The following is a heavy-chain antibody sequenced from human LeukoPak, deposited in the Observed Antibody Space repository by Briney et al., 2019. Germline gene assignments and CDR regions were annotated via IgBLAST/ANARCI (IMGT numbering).Heavy chain of an antibody. D-gene: IGHD4-17*01. CDR2: ISGGGAGT. J-gene: IGHJ3*02. V-gene: IGHV3-23*01. CDR1: GLSFSFYA. CDR3: AKDPNGDYVGTFDM. Sequence: GSLRLSCAASGLSFSFYAMSWVRQAPGKGLEWVSSISGGGAGTYYADSVRGRFTISRDNSKNTLYLQMNSLSAEDTALYYCAKDPNGDYVGTFDMWGRGTMVTVSS.